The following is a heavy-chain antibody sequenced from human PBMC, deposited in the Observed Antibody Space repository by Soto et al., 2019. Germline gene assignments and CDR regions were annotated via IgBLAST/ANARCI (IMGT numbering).Heavy chain of an antibody. Sequence: GESLKISCKGSGYIFTNYWIGWVRQMPGKGLEWMGIIYPGDSDTKYSPSFQGQVTISADKSITTAYPQWSSLKASDTAMYYCASLSYYDSSGAFDYWGQGTLVTVSS. CDR2: IYPGDSDT. J-gene: IGHJ4*02. CDR3: ASLSYYDSSGAFDY. D-gene: IGHD3-22*01. V-gene: IGHV5-51*01. CDR1: GYIFTNYW.